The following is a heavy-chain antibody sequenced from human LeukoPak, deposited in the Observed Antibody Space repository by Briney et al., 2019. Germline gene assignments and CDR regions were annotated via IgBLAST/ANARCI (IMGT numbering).Heavy chain of an antibody. CDR2: IWYDGSNK. Sequence: GGSLSLSCAASGFAFSTYSIDWVRQAPGKGLEWVAVIWYDGSNKYYADSVKGRFTISRDNSKNTLYLQMNSLRAEDTAVYYCARDHILGGIDYWGQGTLVTVSS. CDR3: ARDHILGGIDY. D-gene: IGHD3-16*01. CDR1: GFAFSTYS. J-gene: IGHJ4*02. V-gene: IGHV3-33*08.